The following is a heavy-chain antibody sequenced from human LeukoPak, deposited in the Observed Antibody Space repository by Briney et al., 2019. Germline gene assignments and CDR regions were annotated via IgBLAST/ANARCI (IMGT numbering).Heavy chain of an antibody. CDR3: ARQQSQWPGRYFDY. J-gene: IGHJ4*02. D-gene: IGHD6-19*01. Sequence: SETLSLTCTVSGGSTSSYYWRWIRQPPGKGLEGFGYIYYSGSTYYNPSLKSRVTISVDTSKNQFSLKLSSVTAADTAVYYCARQQSQWPGRYFDYWGQGTLVTVSS. CDR1: GGSTSSYY. CDR2: IYYSGST. V-gene: IGHV4-59*08.